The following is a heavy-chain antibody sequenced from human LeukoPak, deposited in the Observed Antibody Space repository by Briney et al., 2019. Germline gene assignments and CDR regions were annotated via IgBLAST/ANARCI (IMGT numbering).Heavy chain of an antibody. V-gene: IGHV1-2*02. CDR1: GYTFTSYY. J-gene: IGHJ5*02. CDR3: ARSLRWSNWFDP. Sequence: GASVKVSCKASGYTFTSYYMNWVRQAPGQGLEWMGWINPNSGGTNYAQKFQGRVTMTRDTSISTAYMELSRLRSDDTAVYYCARSLRWSNWFDPWGQGTLVTVSS. D-gene: IGHD4-23*01. CDR2: INPNSGGT.